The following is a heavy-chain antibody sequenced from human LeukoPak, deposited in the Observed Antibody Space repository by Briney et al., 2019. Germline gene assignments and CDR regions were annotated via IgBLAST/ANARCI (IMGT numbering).Heavy chain of an antibody. D-gene: IGHD6-19*01. J-gene: IGHJ4*02. CDR3: ARAVAGTPYVDY. V-gene: IGHV4-59*08. Sequence: SETLSLTCTVSGGSISSYYWSWIRQPPGKGLEWIGYIYYSGSTNYNPSLKSRVIISVDTSKNQFSLKLSSVTAADTAVYYCARAVAGTPYVDYWGQGTLVTVSS. CDR1: GGSISSYY. CDR2: IYYSGST.